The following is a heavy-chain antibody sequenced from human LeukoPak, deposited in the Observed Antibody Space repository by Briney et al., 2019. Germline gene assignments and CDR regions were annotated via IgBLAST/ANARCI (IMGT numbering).Heavy chain of an antibody. CDR3: ALSLGVAVAASY. J-gene: IGHJ4*02. CDR1: GFTFSSYW. CDR2: IKQDGSEK. V-gene: IGHV3-7*01. D-gene: IGHD6-19*01. Sequence: GGSLRLSCVASGFTFSSYWMSWVRQAPGKGLEWVANIKQDGSEKYYVDSLKGRFTISRDNAKNSLYLQMNSLTDEDTAIYYCALSLGVAVAASYGGQGPLAPASS.